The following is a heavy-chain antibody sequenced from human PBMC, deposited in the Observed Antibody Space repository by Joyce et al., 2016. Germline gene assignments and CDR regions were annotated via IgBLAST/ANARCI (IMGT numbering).Heavy chain of an antibody. Sequence: EVQLVQSGPEVKKPGESLRISCKASGYNFSKHWIGWVRQMPGKGPEWMGIIYPADSDIRYNPSFQGQVTFSVDTSINTAYLQWSSLKASDSAIYYCARHQSDFWSGYYPPPFDYWGQGSLVIVSS. V-gene: IGHV5-51*01. CDR1: GYNFSKHW. J-gene: IGHJ4*02. CDR2: IYPADSDI. CDR3: ARHQSDFWSGYYPPPFDY. D-gene: IGHD3-3*01.